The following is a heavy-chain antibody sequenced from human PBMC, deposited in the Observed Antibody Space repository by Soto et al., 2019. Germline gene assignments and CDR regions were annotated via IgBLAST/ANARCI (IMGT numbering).Heavy chain of an antibody. Sequence: GGSLRLSCAASGFTFSSYGMHWVRQAPGKGLEWVAVIWYDGSNKYYADSVKGRFTISRDNSKNTLYLQMNSLRAEDTAVYYCARDVWNDDRNYYYGMDVWGQGTTVTVSS. CDR3: ARDVWNDDRNYYYGMDV. D-gene: IGHD1-1*01. CDR2: IWYDGSNK. CDR1: GFTFSSYG. J-gene: IGHJ6*02. V-gene: IGHV3-33*01.